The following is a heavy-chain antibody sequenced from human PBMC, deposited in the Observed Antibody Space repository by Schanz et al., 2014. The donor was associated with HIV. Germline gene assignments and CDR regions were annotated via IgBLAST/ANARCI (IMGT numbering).Heavy chain of an antibody. CDR2: ITWNSGKK. V-gene: IGHV3-9*01. CDR1: GFTFDDYA. J-gene: IGHJ4*02. Sequence: EVQLVESGGGLVQPGRSLRLSCAASGFTFDDYAMHWVRQAPGRGLEWVSGITWNSGKKGYAKSVKGRFTISRDNAKKSLYLQMNSLRAEDTALYHCARSSSGSGTWPPRYWGQGTLVIVSS. CDR3: ARSSSGSGTWPPRY. D-gene: IGHD6-6*01.